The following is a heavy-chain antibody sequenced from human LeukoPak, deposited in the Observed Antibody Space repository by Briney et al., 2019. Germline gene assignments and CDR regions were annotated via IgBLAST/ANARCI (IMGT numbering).Heavy chain of an antibody. Sequence: PGGSLRLSCAASGFTFSSYEMNWVRQAPGKGLEWISYITTSGTTLDYADSVKGRFTISRDNAKNSLYLQMSSLRAEDTAVYYCARPYSSGWDNWFDPWGQGTLVTVSS. V-gene: IGHV3-48*03. CDR2: ITTSGTTL. CDR3: ARPYSSGWDNWFDP. CDR1: GFTFSSYE. J-gene: IGHJ5*02. D-gene: IGHD6-19*01.